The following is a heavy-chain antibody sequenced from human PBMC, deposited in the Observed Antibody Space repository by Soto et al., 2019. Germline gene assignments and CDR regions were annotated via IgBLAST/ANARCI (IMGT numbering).Heavy chain of an antibody. CDR3: ASQYYDSSGYYYPRWFDP. J-gene: IGHJ5*02. Sequence: LSCAASGFTFSSYSMNWVRQAPGKGLEWVSSISSSSSYIYYADSVKGRFTISRDNAKNSLYLQMNSLRAEDTAVYYCASQYYDSSGYYYPRWFDPWGQGTLVTVSS. CDR2: ISSSSSYI. D-gene: IGHD3-22*01. CDR1: GFTFSSYS. V-gene: IGHV3-21*01.